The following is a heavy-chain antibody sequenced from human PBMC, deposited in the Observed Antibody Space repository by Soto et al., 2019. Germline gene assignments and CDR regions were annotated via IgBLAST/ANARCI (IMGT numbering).Heavy chain of an antibody. CDR2: ISGSGGST. CDR3: AKFNYYGSGFDY. D-gene: IGHD3-10*01. Sequence: EVQLLESGGGLVQPGGSLRLSCAASGFTFSSYAMSWVRQAPGKGLEWVSAISGSGGSTYYADSVKGRFTISRDNSKNTLYLQINSLRAEDTAVYYCAKFNYYGSGFDYWGQGTLVTVSS. J-gene: IGHJ4*02. CDR1: GFTFSSYA. V-gene: IGHV3-23*01.